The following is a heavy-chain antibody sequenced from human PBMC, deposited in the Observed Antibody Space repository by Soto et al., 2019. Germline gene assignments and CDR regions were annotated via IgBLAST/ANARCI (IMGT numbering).Heavy chain of an antibody. CDR1: GYTFTSSA. CDR2: INAGNGNI. V-gene: IGHV1-3*01. CDR3: ARDGAVAGDSNFDY. J-gene: IGHJ4*02. D-gene: IGHD6-19*01. Sequence: ASVKVSCKASGYTFTSSAIHWVRQAPGQGLEWMGWINAGNGNIKHSQRFQHRVTITRDTSASTAYMELSSLRFEDTAVYYCARDGAVAGDSNFDYWGQGTLVTVSS.